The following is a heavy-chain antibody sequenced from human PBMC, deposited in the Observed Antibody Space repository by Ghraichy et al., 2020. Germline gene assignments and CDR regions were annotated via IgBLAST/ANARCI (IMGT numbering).Heavy chain of an antibody. CDR2: ISAYNGNT. D-gene: IGHD3-22*01. CDR3: ARDLTRSGYYGVSRAFDI. Sequence: ASVKVSCKASGYTFTSYGISWVRQAPGQWLEWIGWISAYNGNTNYAQKLQGRVTMTTDTSTSTAYMELRSLRSDDTAVYYCARDLTRSGYYGVSRAFDIWGKGTMVTVSS. J-gene: IGHJ3*02. V-gene: IGHV1-18*01. CDR1: GYTFTSYG.